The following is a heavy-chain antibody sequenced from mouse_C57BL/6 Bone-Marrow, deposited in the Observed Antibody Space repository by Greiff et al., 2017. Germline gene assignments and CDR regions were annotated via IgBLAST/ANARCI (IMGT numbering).Heavy chain of an antibody. CDR3: ARLGYSNYAWFAY. D-gene: IGHD2-5*01. CDR1: GYTFTSYC. Sequence: QVQLQQPGAELVKPGASVKMSCKASGYTFTSYCITWVKQRPGQGLEWIGDIYPGSGSTNYNEKFKSKATLTVDTSSSTAYMQLSSLTSEDSAVYYCARLGYSNYAWFAYWGQGTLVTVSA. J-gene: IGHJ3*01. V-gene: IGHV1-55*01. CDR2: IYPGSGST.